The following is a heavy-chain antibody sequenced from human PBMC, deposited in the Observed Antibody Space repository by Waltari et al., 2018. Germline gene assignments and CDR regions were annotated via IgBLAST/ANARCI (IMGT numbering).Heavy chain of an antibody. D-gene: IGHD1-26*01. J-gene: IGHJ4*02. Sequence: QITLKESGPTLVKPTQTLTLTCTFSGFSLTTYGVGVGWIRQPPGKALEWLVFIYWDDDNRYSPSLKSRLRVTKDTSKNQVVLTMTNMDPLDTATYYCAHRQSGYSNTWDGNPFDYWGQGTLVTVSS. V-gene: IGHV2-5*02. CDR3: AHRQSGYSNTWDGNPFDY. CDR2: IYWDDDN. CDR1: GFSLTTYGVG.